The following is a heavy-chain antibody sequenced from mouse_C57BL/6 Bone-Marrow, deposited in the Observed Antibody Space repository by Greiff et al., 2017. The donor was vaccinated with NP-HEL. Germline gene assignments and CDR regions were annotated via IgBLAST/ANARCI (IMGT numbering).Heavy chain of an antibody. CDR2: ISYDGSN. Sequence: EVQLQESGPGLVKPSQSLSLTCSVTGYSITSGYYWNWIRQFPGNQLEWMGSISYDGSNNYPPSLKNRISITRDTSKNQCFLKLNTVTTEDTATYYWSQLPFAYWGQGTLVTVSA. CDR1: GYSITSGYY. CDR3: SQLPFAY. D-gene: IGHD2-1*01. V-gene: IGHV3-6*01. J-gene: IGHJ3*01.